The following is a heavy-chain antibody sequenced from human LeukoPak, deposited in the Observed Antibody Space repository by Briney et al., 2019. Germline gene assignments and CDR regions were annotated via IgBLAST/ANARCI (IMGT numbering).Heavy chain of an antibody. Sequence: PGGSLRLSCAASGFTFSSYSMIWVREAPGDGMDWVSSITSTSSYRYYADSVKGRFTIARDNSKNTLYLQMNSLRAEDTAVYYCAGENRGYSYGYEAYWGQGTLVTVSS. CDR3: AGENRGYSYGYEAY. V-gene: IGHV3-21*01. D-gene: IGHD5-18*01. CDR1: GFTFSSYS. CDR2: ITSTSSYR. J-gene: IGHJ4*02.